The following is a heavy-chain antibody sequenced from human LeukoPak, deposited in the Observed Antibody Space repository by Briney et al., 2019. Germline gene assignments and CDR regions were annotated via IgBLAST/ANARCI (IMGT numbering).Heavy chain of an antibody. CDR3: ARSGYSYGYFLDY. CDR1: GFTFSSYS. CDR2: ISSSSSYI. D-gene: IGHD5-18*01. J-gene: IGHJ4*02. V-gene: IGHV3-21*01. Sequence: GGSLRLSCAASGFTFSSYSMNWVRQAPGKGLEWVSSISSSSSYIYYADSEKGRFTISRDNAKNSLYLQMNSLRAEDTAVYYCARSGYSYGYFLDYWGQGTLVTVSS.